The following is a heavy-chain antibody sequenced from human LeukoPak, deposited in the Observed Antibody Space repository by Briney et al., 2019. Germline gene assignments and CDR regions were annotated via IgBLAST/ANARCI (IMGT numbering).Heavy chain of an antibody. J-gene: IGHJ4*02. Sequence: WASVKVSCKASGCTFTSYDINWVRQATGQGLEWMGWMNPNSGNTGYAQKFQGRVTMTRNTSISTAYMELSSLRSEDTAVYYCAREGSSGVGATVDWGQGTLVTVSS. CDR3: AREGSSGVGATVD. CDR2: MNPNSGNT. V-gene: IGHV1-8*01. CDR1: GCTFTSYD. D-gene: IGHD1-26*01.